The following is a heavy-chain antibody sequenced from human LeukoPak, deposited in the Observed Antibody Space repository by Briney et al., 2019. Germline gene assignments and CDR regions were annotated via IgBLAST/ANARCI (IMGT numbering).Heavy chain of an antibody. J-gene: IGHJ4*02. CDR1: GFTFSYHW. D-gene: IGHD6-6*01. CDR3: AKEASSSIY. Sequence: GGSLTLSYAASGFTFSYHWMTWVRQAPGKGLEWVANIKNDGAVKNYVDSVKGRFTISRDNAKNSLYLQMNSLRAEDTAVYYCAKEASSSIYWGQGTLVTVSS. CDR2: IKNDGAVK. V-gene: IGHV3-7*03.